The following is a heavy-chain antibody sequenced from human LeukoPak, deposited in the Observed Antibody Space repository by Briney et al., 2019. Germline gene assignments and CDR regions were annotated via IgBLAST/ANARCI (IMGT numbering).Heavy chain of an antibody. J-gene: IGHJ6*02. CDR3: ARDRRWLQGDGRDV. V-gene: IGHV4-59*12. D-gene: IGHD5-24*01. CDR1: GGSISSYY. CDR2: IYYSGST. Sequence: PSETLSLTCTVSGGSISSYYWSWIRQPPGKGLEWIGYIYYSGSTNYNPSLKSRVTISVDTSKNQFSLQLSSVTAADPAVYYCARDRRWLQGDGRDVWGQGTTVTVSS.